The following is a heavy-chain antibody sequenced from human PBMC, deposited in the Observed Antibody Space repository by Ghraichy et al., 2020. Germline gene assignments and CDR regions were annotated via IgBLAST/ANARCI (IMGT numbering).Heavy chain of an antibody. V-gene: IGHV3-7*01. CDR1: GFTFSSYW. J-gene: IGHJ4*02. CDR2: IKQDGSEK. CDR3: ARDRIDHDYGLTK. Sequence: GGSLRLSCAASGFTFSSYWMSWVRQAPGKGLEWVANIKQDGSEKYYVDSVKGRFTISRDNAKNSLYLQMNSLRAEDTAVYYCARDRIDHDYGLTKWGQGTLVTVSS. D-gene: IGHD4-17*01.